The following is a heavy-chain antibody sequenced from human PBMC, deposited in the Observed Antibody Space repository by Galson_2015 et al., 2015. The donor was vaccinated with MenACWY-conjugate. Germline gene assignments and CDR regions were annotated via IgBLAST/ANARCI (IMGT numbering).Heavy chain of an antibody. CDR3: ARRRPDYYDSSGYPYYYGMDV. CDR2: INPSGGST. V-gene: IGHV1-46*01. J-gene: IGHJ6*02. Sequence: SVKVSCKASGYTFTSYYMHWVRQAPGQGLEWMGIINPSGGSTSYAQKFQGRVTMTRDTSTSTVYMELSSLRSEDTAVYYCARRRPDYYDSSGYPYYYGMDVWGQGTTVTASS. D-gene: IGHD3-22*01. CDR1: GYTFTSYY.